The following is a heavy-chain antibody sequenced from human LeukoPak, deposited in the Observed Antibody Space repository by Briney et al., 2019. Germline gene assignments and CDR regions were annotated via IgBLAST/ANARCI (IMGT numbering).Heavy chain of an antibody. D-gene: IGHD3-22*01. V-gene: IGHV3-48*01. Sequence: PGGSLRLSCAASGFTFSSYEMNWVRQAPGKGLEWVSYISSSSSTIYYADSVKGRFTISRDNAKNSLYLQMNSLRAEDTAVYYCARDLGRHYYDSSGYFYWGQGTLVTVSS. CDR1: GFTFSSYE. J-gene: IGHJ4*02. CDR3: ARDLGRHYYDSSGYFY. CDR2: ISSSSSTI.